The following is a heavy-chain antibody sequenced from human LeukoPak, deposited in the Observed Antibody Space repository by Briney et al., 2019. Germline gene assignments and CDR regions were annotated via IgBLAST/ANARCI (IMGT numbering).Heavy chain of an antibody. D-gene: IGHD1-1*01. CDR1: GFTFSSYA. J-gene: IGHJ3*02. V-gene: IGHV3-30-3*01. Sequence: QTGGSLRLSCAASGFTFSSYAMHWVRQAPGKGLEWVAVISYDGSNKYYADSVKGRFTISRDNSKNTLYLQMNSLRAEDTAVYYCASWNPGAFDIWGQGTMVTVSS. CDR2: ISYDGSNK. CDR3: ASWNPGAFDI.